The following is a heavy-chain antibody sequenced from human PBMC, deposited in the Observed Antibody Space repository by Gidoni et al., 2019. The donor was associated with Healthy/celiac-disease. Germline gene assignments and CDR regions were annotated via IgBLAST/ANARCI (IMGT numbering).Heavy chain of an antibody. J-gene: IGHJ6*02. V-gene: IGHV3-30*04. Sequence: QVQLVESGGGVVQPGRSLRLPCAASGFTFRSYAMQRVRQAPGKGLEWVAVISYDGSNKSYADSVKGRFTISRDNSMNTLYLQMNSLGAEDTAVYYCARAVAWELLPPYYYYYYGMDVWGQGTTVTVSS. CDR3: ARAVAWELLPPYYYYYYGMDV. CDR2: ISYDGSNK. D-gene: IGHD1-26*01. CDR1: GFTFRSYA.